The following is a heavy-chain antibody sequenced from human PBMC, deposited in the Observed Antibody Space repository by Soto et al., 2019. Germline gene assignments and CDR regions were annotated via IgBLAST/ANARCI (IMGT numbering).Heavy chain of an antibody. J-gene: IGHJ4*02. CDR1: GESFSGYY. CDR2: INHSGST. V-gene: IGHV4-34*01. Sequence: ETLSLTCAVYGESFSGYYWSWIRQPPGKGLEWIGEINHSGSTNYNPSLKGRVTISVDTSKNQFSLKLSSVTAADTAVYYCARLQRRWLSSDAWGQGTLVTVSS. D-gene: IGHD3-22*01. CDR3: ARLQRRWLSSDA.